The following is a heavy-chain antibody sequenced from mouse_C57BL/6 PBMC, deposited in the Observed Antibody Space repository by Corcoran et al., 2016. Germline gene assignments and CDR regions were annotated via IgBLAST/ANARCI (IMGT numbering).Heavy chain of an antibody. CDR1: GYTFTTYG. CDR2: INTYSGVP. CDR3: ARPYFGSSYNYCDS. Sequence: QIQLVQSGPELKKPGETVKISCKASGYTFTTYGMSWVKQAPGKGLKWMGWINTYSGVPTYADDFKGRFAFSLETSASTAYLQINNLKNEDTATYFCARPYFGSSYNYCDSWGQGTTPTVPS. V-gene: IGHV9-3*01. D-gene: IGHD1-1*01. J-gene: IGHJ2*01.